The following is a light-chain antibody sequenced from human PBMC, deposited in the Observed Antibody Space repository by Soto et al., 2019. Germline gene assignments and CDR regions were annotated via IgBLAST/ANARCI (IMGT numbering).Light chain of an antibody. J-gene: IGKJ1*01. CDR3: QQGTTWT. CDR1: QSVSSY. Sequence: EIVLTQSPGTLSLSPGERATLSCRASQSVSSYLAWYQQKPGQSPRLLIYDASKSATDIPARFLGSGSGTDFTVTISSLEAEDFAVYCCQQGTTWTFGQGTKVEI. CDR2: DAS. V-gene: IGKV3-11*01.